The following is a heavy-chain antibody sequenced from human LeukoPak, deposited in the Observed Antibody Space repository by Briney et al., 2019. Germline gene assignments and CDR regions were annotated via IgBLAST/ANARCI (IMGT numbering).Heavy chain of an antibody. CDR2: IYTSGST. D-gene: IGHD3-10*01. CDR1: GGSISSYY. Sequence: SETLSLTCTVSGGSISSYYWSWIRQPAGKGLEWIGRIYTSGSTNYNPSLKGRVTMSVDTSKNQFSLRLSSVTAADTAVYYCATGDYYGSGSSNYWGQGTLVTVSP. J-gene: IGHJ4*02. CDR3: ATGDYYGSGSSNY. V-gene: IGHV4-4*07.